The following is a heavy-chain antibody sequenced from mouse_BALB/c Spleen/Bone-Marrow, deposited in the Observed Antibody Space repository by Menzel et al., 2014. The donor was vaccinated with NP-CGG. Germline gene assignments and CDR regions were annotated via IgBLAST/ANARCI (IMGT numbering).Heavy chain of an antibody. D-gene: IGHD2-4*01. CDR1: GFTFSGYY. CDR2: ISDNGSCT. V-gene: IGHV5-4*02. Sequence: EVKLVESGGGLVQPGGSLKLSCAASGFTFSGYYMSWVRQTPEKRLEWVATISDNGSCTYYPDSVKGRFTISRDNAKNKLYRQMSSLKSEYTAMYYCERVSYDYFDYWGQGTTLTVSS. CDR3: ERVSYDYFDY. J-gene: IGHJ2*01.